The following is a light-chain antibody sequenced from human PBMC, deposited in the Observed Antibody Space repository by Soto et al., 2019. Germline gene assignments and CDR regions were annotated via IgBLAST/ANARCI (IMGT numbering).Light chain of an antibody. CDR2: GAY. CDR1: QSISTSS. V-gene: IGKV3-20*01. J-gene: IGKJ2*01. Sequence: EIVLTQSPGTLSLSPGERATLSCRASQSISTSSLAWYQQKPGQAPRLLIYGAYSRATGIPDRVSGSGSGADFTLSISRLEPEDFAMYYCQQYGSSPYTFGQGTKLAIK. CDR3: QQYGSSPYT.